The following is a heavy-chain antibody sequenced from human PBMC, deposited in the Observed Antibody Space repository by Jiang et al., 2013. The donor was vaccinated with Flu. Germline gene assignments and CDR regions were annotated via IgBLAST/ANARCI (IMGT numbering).Heavy chain of an antibody. V-gene: IGHV4-39*07. Sequence: GSGLVKPSETLSLTCTVSGDSISSSSYYWGWIRQPPGKGLEWIGSIYYSGSSYYNPSLKSRVTIFVDTSKNQFSLKLSSVTAADTAVYYCARRSYSRDAFDIWGQGTMVTVSS. J-gene: IGHJ3*02. CDR2: IYYSGSS. D-gene: IGHD1-14*01. CDR3: ARRSYSRDAFDI. CDR1: GDSISSSSYY.